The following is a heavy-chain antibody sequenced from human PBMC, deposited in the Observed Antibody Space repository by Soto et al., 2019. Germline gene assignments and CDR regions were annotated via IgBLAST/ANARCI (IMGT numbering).Heavy chain of an antibody. Sequence: QVQLQESGPGLVKPSGTLSLTCAVSGGSISSSNWWSWVRQPPGKGLEWIGEIYHSGSTNYNPSLKSRFTISVDKTKNQFSLKLSSVTAADTAVYYCARIGALAYCGGDCYGTFDYWGQGTLVTVSS. V-gene: IGHV4-4*02. J-gene: IGHJ4*02. CDR3: ARIGALAYCGGDCYGTFDY. D-gene: IGHD2-21*02. CDR1: GGSISSSNW. CDR2: IYHSGST.